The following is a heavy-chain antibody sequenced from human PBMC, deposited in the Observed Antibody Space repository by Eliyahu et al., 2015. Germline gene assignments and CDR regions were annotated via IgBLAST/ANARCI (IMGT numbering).Heavy chain of an antibody. V-gene: IGHV3-48*04. Sequence: EMQLVESGGGLVQPGGSLRLXCVASXFXFRSYSMIWVRQAPGKGLEWVSXISTSGRVIFHADSVEGRFTISRDSAKNSVYLQMNSLRVEDTAVYYCVRDRDFDSSAXEALDIWGQGTMVTVSS. J-gene: IGHJ3*02. CDR2: ISTSGRVI. CDR1: XFXFRSYS. CDR3: VRDRDFDSSAXEALDI. D-gene: IGHD3-22*01.